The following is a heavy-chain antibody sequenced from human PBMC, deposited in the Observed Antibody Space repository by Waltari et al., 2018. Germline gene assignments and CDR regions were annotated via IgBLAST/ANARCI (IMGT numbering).Heavy chain of an antibody. J-gene: IGHJ6*03. Sequence: QVQLVQSGAEVKKPGASVKVSCKASGYTFTNYDINWVRQATGPGLEWMGWMNPNRGNTGYAQKFQGRVTITRDTSASTAYMELSSLRSEDMAVYYCARDRGGWGYMDVWGKGTTVTVSS. CDR3: ARDRGGWGYMDV. CDR2: MNPNRGNT. CDR1: GYTFTNYD. D-gene: IGHD6-19*01. V-gene: IGHV1-8*03.